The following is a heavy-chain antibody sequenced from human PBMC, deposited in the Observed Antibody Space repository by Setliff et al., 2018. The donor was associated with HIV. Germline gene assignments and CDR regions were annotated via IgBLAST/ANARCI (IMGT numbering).Heavy chain of an antibody. D-gene: IGHD5-18*01. J-gene: IGHJ6*03. CDR2: INHSGST. Sequence: SETLSLTCAVYGGSFSGYYWSWIRQPPGKGLEWIGEINHSGSTNYNPSLKSRVTISVDTSKNQFSLKLSSVTAADTAVYYCAREIQFSATTYYYYYMDDWGRGTTVTVSS. CDR1: GGSFSGYY. V-gene: IGHV4-34*01. CDR3: AREIQFSATTYYYYYMDD.